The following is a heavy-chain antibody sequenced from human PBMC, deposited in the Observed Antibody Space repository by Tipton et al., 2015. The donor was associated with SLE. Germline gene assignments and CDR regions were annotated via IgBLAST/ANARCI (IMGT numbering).Heavy chain of an antibody. CDR3: VGWGSSGYYYGFDY. V-gene: IGHV4-39*01. J-gene: IGHJ4*02. Sequence: TLSLTCTVSGGSISSINYYWGWIRQPPGKGLEWIGEINHSGSTNYNPSLKSRVTISVDTSKNQFSLKLTSVTAADTAVYYCVGWGSSGYYYGFDYWGQGTLVTVSS. CDR2: INHSGST. CDR1: GGSISSINYY. D-gene: IGHD3-22*01.